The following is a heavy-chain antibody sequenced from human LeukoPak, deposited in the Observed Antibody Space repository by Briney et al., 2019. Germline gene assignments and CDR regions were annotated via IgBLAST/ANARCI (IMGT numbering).Heavy chain of an antibody. J-gene: IGHJ4*02. D-gene: IGHD4-23*01. CDR2: INPSGGST. V-gene: IGHV1-46*01. CDR3: ARGSTTVVTPVDY. Sequence: ASVKVSCKASGSTFSDYHINWVRQASGQGLEWMGIINPSGGSTNYAQKFQGRVTITADESTSTAYMELSSLRSEDTAVYYRARGSTTVVTPVDYWGQGTLVTVSS. CDR1: GSTFSDYH.